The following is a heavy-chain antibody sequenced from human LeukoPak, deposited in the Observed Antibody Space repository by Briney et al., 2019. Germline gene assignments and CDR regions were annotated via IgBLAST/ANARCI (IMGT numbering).Heavy chain of an antibody. CDR2: ISTYNGNT. Sequence: ASVKVSRKASGYSFNTYALNWVRLAPGQGFEWMGWISTYNGNTKYAEKVQGRVTMTIDTSTGTAYMELRSLTSDDTAVYYCARDRYPSSGYYYEDTFQVWGQGTMVTVSS. D-gene: IGHD3-22*01. CDR3: ARDRYPSSGYYYEDTFQV. CDR1: GYSFNTYA. V-gene: IGHV1-18*01. J-gene: IGHJ3*01.